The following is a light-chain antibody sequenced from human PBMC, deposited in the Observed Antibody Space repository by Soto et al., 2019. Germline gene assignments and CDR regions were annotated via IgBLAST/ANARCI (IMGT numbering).Light chain of an antibody. J-gene: IGKJ4*01. V-gene: IGKV1-39*01. CDR1: QSISIY. CDR3: RQSYSTPLT. Sequence: DIQMTQSPSSLSASVGDRVTITCRASQSISIYLNWYQQKPGKAPKLLIYAASSLQSGVPSRFSGSGSGTDFTLTISSLQPEDFATYYCRQSYSTPLTFGGGTKVDIK. CDR2: AAS.